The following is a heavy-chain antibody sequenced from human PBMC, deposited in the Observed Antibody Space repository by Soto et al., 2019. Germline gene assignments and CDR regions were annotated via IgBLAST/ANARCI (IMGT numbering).Heavy chain of an antibody. Sequence: GGSPRLSCATSGFTFSSSWMHWVRQAPGKGLVWVSRINSDGSSATYADSVQGRFTTSRDNANNTLYLQMNSLRAEDTAVYFCVRGGFYSNFYFDSWGQGTLVTVSS. V-gene: IGHV3-74*01. CDR1: GFTFSSSW. J-gene: IGHJ4*02. CDR2: INSDGSSA. D-gene: IGHD4-4*01. CDR3: VRGGFYSNFYFDS.